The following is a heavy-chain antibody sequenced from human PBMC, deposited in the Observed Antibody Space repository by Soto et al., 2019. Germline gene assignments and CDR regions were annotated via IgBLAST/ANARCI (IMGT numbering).Heavy chain of an antibody. J-gene: IGHJ1*01. D-gene: IGHD3-16*02. CDR3: ARGRWDDYVWGSYRYTQGKSEYFQH. CDR2: INHSGST. CDR1: GGSFSGYY. V-gene: IGHV4-34*01. Sequence: PSETLSLTCAVYGGSFSGYYWSWIRQPPGKGLEWIGEINHSGSTNYNPSLKSRVTISVDTSKNQFSLKLSSVTAADTAVYYCARGRWDDYVWGSYRYTQGKSEYFQHWGQGTLVAVSS.